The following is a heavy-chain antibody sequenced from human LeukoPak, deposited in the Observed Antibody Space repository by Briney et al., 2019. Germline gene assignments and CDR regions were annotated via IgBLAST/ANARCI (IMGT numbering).Heavy chain of an antibody. CDR3: GKEGGA. CDR1: GFRFSDFT. Sequence: GGSLRLSCAASGFRFSDFTMTWVRQAPGKGLEWVSAIGGRGGSTYYADSLGGRFIISRDNSKDMVYLQMNSLKVEDTATYYCGKEGGAWGQGTKVTVSS. J-gene: IGHJ5*02. CDR2: IGGRGGST. V-gene: IGHV3-23*01. D-gene: IGHD3-16*01.